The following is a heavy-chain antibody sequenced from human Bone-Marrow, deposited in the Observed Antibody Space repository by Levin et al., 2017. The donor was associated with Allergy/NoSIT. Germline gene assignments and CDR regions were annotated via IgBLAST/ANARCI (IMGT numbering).Heavy chain of an antibody. D-gene: IGHD3-3*01. Sequence: PGGSLRLSCAASGFIFSDFGMHWVRQAPGKGLEWVAVASHDGTLNYYADSVQGRFTISRDNSRNTLYLQMNSLRTEDTALYYCAKGYHYDFWSLGDYWGQGILVTVSS. CDR2: ASHDGTLN. CDR3: AKGYHYDFWSLGDY. J-gene: IGHJ4*02. V-gene: IGHV3-30*18. CDR1: GFIFSDFG.